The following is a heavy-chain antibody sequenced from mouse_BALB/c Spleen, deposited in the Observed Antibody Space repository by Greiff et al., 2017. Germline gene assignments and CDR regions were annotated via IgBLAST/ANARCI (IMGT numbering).Heavy chain of an antibody. Sequence: EVKLEESGGGLVQPGGSRKLSCAASGFTFSSFGMHWVRQAPEKGLEWVAYISSGSSTIYYADTVKGRFTISRDNPKNTLFLQMTSLRSEDTAMYYCARETTDWYFDVWGAGTTVTVSS. D-gene: IGHD1-1*01. CDR1: GFTFSSFG. J-gene: IGHJ1*01. CDR3: ARETTDWYFDV. V-gene: IGHV5-17*02. CDR2: ISSGSSTI.